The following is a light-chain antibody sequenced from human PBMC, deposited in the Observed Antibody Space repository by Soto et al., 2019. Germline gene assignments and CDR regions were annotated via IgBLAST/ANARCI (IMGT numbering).Light chain of an antibody. V-gene: IGLV4-69*01. CDR2: LNNDGSH. CDR1: SGHSSYA. CDR3: QIWGTGFQF. J-gene: IGLJ2*01. Sequence: QPVLTQSPSASASLGASVKLTCTLSSGHSSYAIAWHQKQPGKGPRYLMDLNNDGSHTKGDGIPDRFSGSSSGADRYLIISCLQSEDEADYYCQIWGTGFQFFGGGTKLTVL.